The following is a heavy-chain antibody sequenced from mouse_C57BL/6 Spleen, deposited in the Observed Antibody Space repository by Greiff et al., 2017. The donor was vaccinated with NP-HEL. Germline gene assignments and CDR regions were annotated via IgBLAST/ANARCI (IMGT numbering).Heavy chain of an antibody. CDR1: GFNIKDDY. V-gene: IGHV14-4*01. CDR2: IDPENGDT. J-gene: IGHJ3*01. CDR3: TGDYGSRAWFAY. D-gene: IGHD1-1*01. Sequence: EVQLQESGAELVRPGASVKLSCTASGFNIKDDYMHWVKQRPEQGLEWIGWIDPENGDTEYASKFQGKATITADTSSNTAHLQLSSLTSEDTAGYYCTGDYGSRAWFAYWGQGTLVTVSA.